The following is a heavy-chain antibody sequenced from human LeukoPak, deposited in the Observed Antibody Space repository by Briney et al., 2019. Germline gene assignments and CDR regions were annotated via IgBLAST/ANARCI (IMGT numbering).Heavy chain of an antibody. Sequence: GGSLRLSCAASGFTFSSYGMHWVRQAPGKGLEWVSSITSSSSDIYYADSVKGRFTISRDNAKNSLYLQMNSLRAEDTAVYYCARAVDGSGSYYNILCFDPWGQGTLVTVSS. CDR1: GFTFSSYG. V-gene: IGHV3-21*01. J-gene: IGHJ5*02. D-gene: IGHD3-10*01. CDR2: ITSSSSDI. CDR3: ARAVDGSGSYYNILCFDP.